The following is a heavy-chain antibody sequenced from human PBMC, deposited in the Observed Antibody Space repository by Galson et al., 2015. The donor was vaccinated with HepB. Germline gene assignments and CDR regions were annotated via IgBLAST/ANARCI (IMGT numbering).Heavy chain of an antibody. V-gene: IGHV3-30*02. CDR2: IRYDGGTR. CDR1: GFTFSSYG. CDR3: AKGFCSGGSCFSGLY. J-gene: IGHJ4*02. D-gene: IGHD2-15*01. Sequence: SLRLSCAASGFTFSSYGMHWVRQAPGKGLEWVAFIRYDGGTRYYADSVKGRFTISRDNSKNTLYLQMNSLRAEDTAVYYCAKGFCSGGSCFSGLYWGQGTLVTVSS.